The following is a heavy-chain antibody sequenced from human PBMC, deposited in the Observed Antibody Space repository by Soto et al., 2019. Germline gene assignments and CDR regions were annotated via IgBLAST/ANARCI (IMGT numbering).Heavy chain of an antibody. Sequence: DVQLVESGGGLVQPGGSLRLSCAASGFTFSNYWMSWVRQAPGKGLEWVANIKEDGSEIYHVDFVRGRFTISRDNAKNSVFLQINSLRANDTAVYYCGRFSILVSGWGRGACFDQWGQGALVTVSS. CDR3: GRFSILVSGWGRGACFDQ. J-gene: IGHJ4*02. CDR1: GFTFSNYW. CDR2: IKEDGSEI. V-gene: IGHV3-7*03. D-gene: IGHD2-8*02.